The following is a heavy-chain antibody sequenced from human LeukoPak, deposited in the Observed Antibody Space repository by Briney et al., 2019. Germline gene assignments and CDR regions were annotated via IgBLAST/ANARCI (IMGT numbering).Heavy chain of an antibody. D-gene: IGHD5-18*01. Sequence: PSETLSLTCTVSGASISSGSYYWSWIRQPAGKGLEFLGRIYTSGNANYNPSLKSRLTISVDTSKNQFSLKLSSVTAADTAVYYCARAGMNTAMFKRFSDWFDPGGQGTLVTVSS. CDR1: GASISSGSYY. CDR3: ARAGMNTAMFKRFSDWFDP. V-gene: IGHV4-61*02. J-gene: IGHJ5*02. CDR2: IYTSGNA.